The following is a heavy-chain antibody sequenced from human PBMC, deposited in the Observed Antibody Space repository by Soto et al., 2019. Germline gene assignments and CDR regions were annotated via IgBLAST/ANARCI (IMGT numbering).Heavy chain of an antibody. V-gene: IGHV5-10-1*01. D-gene: IGHD6-13*01. CDR1: GYSFTSYW. J-gene: IGHJ4*02. Sequence: GESLKISCKGSGYSFTSYWISWVRQMPGKGLEWMGRIDPSDSYTNYSPSFQGHVTISADKSISTAYLQWSSLKASDTAMYYCARRFSSSWYGPFGFDYWGQGTLVTVSS. CDR2: IDPSDSYT. CDR3: ARRFSSSWYGPFGFDY.